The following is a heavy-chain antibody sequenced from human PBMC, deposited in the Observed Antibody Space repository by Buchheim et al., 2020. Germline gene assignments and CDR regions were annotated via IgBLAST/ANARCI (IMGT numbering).Heavy chain of an antibody. CDR3: AKDLVAAAGYWFDP. CDR2: ISYDGSNK. D-gene: IGHD6-13*01. CDR1: GFTFSSYG. J-gene: IGHJ5*02. V-gene: IGHV3-30*18. Sequence: QVQLVESGGGVVQPGRSLRLSCAASGFTFSSYGMHWVRQAPGKGLEWVAVISYDGSNKYYADYVKGRFTISRDNSKNTLYLQMNSLRAEDTAVYYCAKDLVAAAGYWFDPWGQGTL.